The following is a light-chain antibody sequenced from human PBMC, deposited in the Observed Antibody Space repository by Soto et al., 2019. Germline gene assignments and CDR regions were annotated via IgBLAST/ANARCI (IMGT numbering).Light chain of an antibody. V-gene: IGLV4-69*01. Sequence: QLVLTQSPSDSASLGASVKLTRTLSSGHSNYAIAWHQQQPEKGPRYLMKVNSDGSHTKGDGIPDRFSASSSGAERYLTISSLQSEDEADYYCQTWGAGIQVFGGGTKVTVL. CDR1: SGHSNYA. J-gene: IGLJ3*02. CDR2: VNSDGSH. CDR3: QTWGAGIQV.